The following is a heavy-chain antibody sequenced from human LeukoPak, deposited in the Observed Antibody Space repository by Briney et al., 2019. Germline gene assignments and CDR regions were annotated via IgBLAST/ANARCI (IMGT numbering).Heavy chain of an antibody. Sequence: GGSLRLSCATSEFTFSTYGMSWVRQAPGKGLEWVSGINYSGDSTYYADSVKGRFTISRDNSKNTLYLQMNSLRVEDTAVYYCARDREYQLPHDAFDIWGQGTMVTVSS. V-gene: IGHV3-23*01. D-gene: IGHD2-2*01. J-gene: IGHJ3*02. CDR1: EFTFSTYG. CDR2: INYSGDST. CDR3: ARDREYQLPHDAFDI.